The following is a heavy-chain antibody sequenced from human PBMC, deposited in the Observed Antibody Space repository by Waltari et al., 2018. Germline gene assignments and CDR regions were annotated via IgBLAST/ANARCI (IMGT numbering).Heavy chain of an antibody. D-gene: IGHD3-22*01. CDR1: GFTFSTYS. V-gene: IGHV3-48*02. CDR2: ISGSSSTI. Sequence: EVQLVESGGGLVQPGGSLRLSCAASGFTFSTYSMNWVRQAPGKGLEWLLYISGSSSTIYYADSVKGRFTISRDNAKNSLYLQMNSLRDEDTAVYYCARDYYDRTGYYYGFPDYWGQGTLVTVSS. J-gene: IGHJ4*02. CDR3: ARDYYDRTGYYYGFPDY.